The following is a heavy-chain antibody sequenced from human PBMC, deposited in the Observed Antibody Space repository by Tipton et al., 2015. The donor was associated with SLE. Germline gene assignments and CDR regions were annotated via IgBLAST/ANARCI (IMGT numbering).Heavy chain of an antibody. CDR3: ARDKSYYDSSGYYIDY. Sequence: GSLRLSCAASGFTFSDYYMSWIRQAPGKGLEWVSYISSSGSTIYYADSVKGRFTISRDNAKNSLYLQMNSLRAEDTAVYYCARDKSYYDSSGYYIDYWGQGTLVTVSS. J-gene: IGHJ4*02. CDR1: GFTFSDYY. D-gene: IGHD3-22*01. CDR2: ISSSGSTI. V-gene: IGHV3-11*01.